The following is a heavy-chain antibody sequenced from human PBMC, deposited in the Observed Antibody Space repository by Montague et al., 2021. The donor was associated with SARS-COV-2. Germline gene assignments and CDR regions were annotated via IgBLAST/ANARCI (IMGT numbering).Heavy chain of an antibody. CDR1: GFTFSSYE. Sequence: SLRLSCAASGFTFSSYEMNWVRQAPGKGLEWVSDISSSGSTIYYADSVKGRFTISRDNAKNSLYLQMNSLRAEDTAVYYCAATSGDIVVVVAAYYGMDVWGQGTTVTVSS. D-gene: IGHD2-15*01. V-gene: IGHV3-48*03. CDR3: AATSGDIVVVVAAYYGMDV. J-gene: IGHJ6*02. CDR2: ISSSGSTI.